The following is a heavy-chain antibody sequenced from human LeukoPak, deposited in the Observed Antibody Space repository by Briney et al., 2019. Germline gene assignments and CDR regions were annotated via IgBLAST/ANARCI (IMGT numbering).Heavy chain of an antibody. CDR3: AKARGLWLDSYLDY. Sequence: GGSLRLSCAASGFTFSVYAMTWVRQAPGKGLEWVSSISYSGGSTYYADSVKGRFTISRDNSKNTLYLQMNSLRVEDTAVYYCAKARGLWLDSYLDYWGQGTLVTVSS. CDR2: ISYSGGST. V-gene: IGHV3-23*01. J-gene: IGHJ4*02. D-gene: IGHD6-19*01. CDR1: GFTFSVYA.